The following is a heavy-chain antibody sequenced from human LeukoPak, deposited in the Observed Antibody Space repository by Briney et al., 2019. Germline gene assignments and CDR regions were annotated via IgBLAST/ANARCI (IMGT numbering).Heavy chain of an antibody. CDR3: AKELFRYSSSSSYFDY. Sequence: GGSLRLSCAASGFTFSNHGMHWVRQAPGKGLEWVAVIWYDGTDKYYADSVKGRFTISRDNSKNTLYLQMNSLRAEDSAVYYCAKELFRYSSSSSYFDYWGQGTLVAVSS. V-gene: IGHV3-33*06. CDR1: GFTFSNHG. J-gene: IGHJ4*02. D-gene: IGHD6-6*01. CDR2: IWYDGTDK.